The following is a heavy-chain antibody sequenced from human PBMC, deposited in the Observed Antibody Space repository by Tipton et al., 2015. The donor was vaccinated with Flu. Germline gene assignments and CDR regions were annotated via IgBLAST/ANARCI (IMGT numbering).Heavy chain of an antibody. V-gene: IGHV4-59*01. CDR2: ISYSGST. CDR3: ARLSSNWYHQLGN. D-gene: IGHD6-13*01. Sequence: GLVKPSETLSLTCTVSGGSISSYYWSWIRQSPGKGLEWIGYISYSGSTNYNPSLKSRVTISVDTSKNQFSLKLSSVTAADTAVYYCARLSSNWYHQLGNWGQGTLVTVSS. CDR1: GGSISSYY. J-gene: IGHJ4*02.